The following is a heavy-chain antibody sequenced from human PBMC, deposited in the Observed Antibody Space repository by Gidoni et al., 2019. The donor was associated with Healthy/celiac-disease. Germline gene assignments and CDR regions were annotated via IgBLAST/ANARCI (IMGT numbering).Heavy chain of an antibody. D-gene: IGHD3-22*01. J-gene: IGHJ4*02. CDR1: GFSLSTSGVG. V-gene: IGHV2-5*02. CDR2: IYWDDDK. CDR3: AHYYYDSGGYYYLVFDY. Sequence: QITLKESGPTLVKPTQTLTLTCTFSGFSLSTSGVGVGWIRQPPGKALEWLALIYWDDDKRYSPSLKNRLTITKDTSKNQVVLTMTNMDPVDTATDYCAHYYYDSGGYYYLVFDYWGQGTLVTVSS.